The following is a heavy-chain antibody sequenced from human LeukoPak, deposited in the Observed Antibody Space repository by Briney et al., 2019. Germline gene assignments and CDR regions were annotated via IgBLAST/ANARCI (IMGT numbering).Heavy chain of an antibody. CDR2: IYYSGSS. Sequence: SETLSLTCSVSGGSISSYYWSWIRQPPGKGLEWIGYIYYSGSSNYNPSLRSRVSISMDTSKNQFSLKMNSVTAADTAVYYCVRVDNMGPYNWFDPWGQGTLVTVSS. CDR1: GGSISSYY. D-gene: IGHD2-15*01. CDR3: VRVDNMGPYNWFDP. V-gene: IGHV4-59*01. J-gene: IGHJ5*02.